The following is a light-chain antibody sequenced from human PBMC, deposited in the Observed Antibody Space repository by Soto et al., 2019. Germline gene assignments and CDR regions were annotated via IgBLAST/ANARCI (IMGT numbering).Light chain of an antibody. CDR1: QGISSS. V-gene: IGKV1-12*01. CDR2: GAS. CDR3: QQANSFPWT. J-gene: IGKJ1*01. Sequence: DVQMTQSPSSVSAPVGDRVTITCRASQGISSSLAWYQQKPGKAPKLLIYGASSLESGVPSRFSGSGFGTDFTLTISSLQPEDFATYYCQQANSFPWTFSQGTKVEIK.